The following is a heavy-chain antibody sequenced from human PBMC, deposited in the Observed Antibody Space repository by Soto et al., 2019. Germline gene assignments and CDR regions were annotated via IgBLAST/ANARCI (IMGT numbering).Heavy chain of an antibody. CDR2: ISSSSSYI. J-gene: IGHJ4*02. V-gene: IGHV3-21*01. CDR1: GFTFSSYS. CDR3: ARDLKYSSSSYFDY. D-gene: IGHD6-6*01. Sequence: GGSLRLSCAASGFTFSSYSMNWVRQAPGKGLEWVSSISSSSSYIYYADSVKGRFTISRDNAKNSLYMQMNSLRAEDTAVYYCARDLKYSSSSYFDYWGQGTLVTVSS.